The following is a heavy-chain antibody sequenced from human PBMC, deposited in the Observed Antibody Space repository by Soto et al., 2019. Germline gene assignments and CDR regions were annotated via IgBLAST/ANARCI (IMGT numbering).Heavy chain of an antibody. D-gene: IGHD5-12*01. CDR3: VKDFRVGYDWTHD. J-gene: IGHJ4*02. CDR2: IRGSGGPT. V-gene: IGHV3-23*01. Sequence: EVQLLESGGGLVQPGGSLRLSCAASGFIFSNYAMSWVRQAPGKGLEWVSLIRGSGGPTNYADSVKGRFTVSRDNSKNILLLQMNSLRAEDTAVYYCVKDFRVGYDWTHDWGQGTLVTVSS. CDR1: GFIFSNYA.